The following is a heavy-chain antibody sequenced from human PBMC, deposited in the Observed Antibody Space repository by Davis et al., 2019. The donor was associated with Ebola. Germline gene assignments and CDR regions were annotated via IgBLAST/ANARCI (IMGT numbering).Heavy chain of an antibody. CDR3: AREGDYWGSGAFDI. CDR1: GGSISSYY. Sequence: PSETLSLTCTVSGGSISSYYWSWIRQPPVKGLEWIGYIYYSGSTNYNPSLKSRVTISVDTSKNQFSLKLSSVTAADTAVYYCAREGDYWGSGAFDIWGQGTMVTVSS. D-gene: IGHD7-27*01. CDR2: IYYSGST. V-gene: IGHV4-59*01. J-gene: IGHJ3*02.